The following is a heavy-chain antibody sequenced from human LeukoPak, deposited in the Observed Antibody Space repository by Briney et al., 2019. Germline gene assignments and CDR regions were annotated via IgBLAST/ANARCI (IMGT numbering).Heavy chain of an antibody. CDR3: ARDPMRRYYYDSSGYYDY. V-gene: IGHV3-23*01. CDR1: GFSLSSYA. CDR2: TSSSDAGK. D-gene: IGHD3-22*01. Sequence: GGSLRLSCTVSGFSLSSYAMSWVRRAPGKGLEWVSATSSSDAGKYYADSVRGRFTISRDNSRNTMYLQMNSLRAEDAAVYYCARDPMRRYYYDSSGYYDYWGQGTLVTVSS. J-gene: IGHJ4*02.